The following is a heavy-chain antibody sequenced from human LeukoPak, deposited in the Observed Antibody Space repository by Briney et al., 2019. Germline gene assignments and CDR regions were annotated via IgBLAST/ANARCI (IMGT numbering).Heavy chain of an antibody. V-gene: IGHV1-8*02. CDR3: ARFNGRGVSNDY. J-gene: IGHJ4*02. Sequence: GASVKVSCEASGYTFTSYGISWVRQAPGQGLEWMGWMNPNSGNTGYAQKLQGRVTMTRNTSISTAYMELSSLRSEDTAVYYCARFNGRGVSNDYWGQGTLVTVSA. CDR1: GYTFTSYG. D-gene: IGHD3-10*01. CDR2: MNPNSGNT.